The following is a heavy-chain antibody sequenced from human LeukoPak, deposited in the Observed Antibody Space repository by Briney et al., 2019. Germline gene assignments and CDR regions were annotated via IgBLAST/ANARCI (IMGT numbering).Heavy chain of an antibody. CDR3: ARDYGDL. D-gene: IGHD3-10*01. V-gene: IGHV3-53*03. CDR2: IYTDGST. Sequence: GGSLRLSCAASGFTVSRKYMSGVRQAPGKGLEWVAVIYTDGSTYYAESVKGRFTISRDNSKNTLYLQMNSLRAEDMAVYYCARDYGDLWGQGTLVTVSS. CDR1: GFTVSRKY. J-gene: IGHJ5*02.